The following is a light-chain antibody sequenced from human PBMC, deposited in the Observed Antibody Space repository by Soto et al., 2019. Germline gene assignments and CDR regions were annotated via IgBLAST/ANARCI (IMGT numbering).Light chain of an antibody. CDR1: QSMSIW. CDR3: RQFNTFPWT. Sequence: DIQITQSPSTLSASVGDRVTITCRASQSMSIWLACYQHQPGKAHKLLIYKPSSLERGYPSRLSGSGSGTEFTLNISSLQPDDFATYYCRQFNTFPWTFGQGTKVEIK. V-gene: IGKV1-5*03. J-gene: IGKJ1*01. CDR2: KPS.